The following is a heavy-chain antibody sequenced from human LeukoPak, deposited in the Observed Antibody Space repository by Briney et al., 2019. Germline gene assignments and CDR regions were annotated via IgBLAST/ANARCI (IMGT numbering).Heavy chain of an antibody. Sequence: GSLRLSCAASGFTFSNAWMSWVRQAPGKGLEWIGRIYPSGSTNYNPSLKSRVTMSVDTSNNQFSLKLSSVTAADMAVYYCARESVYYDSSGYNDVFDIWGQGTMVTVSS. D-gene: IGHD3-22*01. CDR3: ARESVYYDSSGYNDVFDI. J-gene: IGHJ3*02. CDR1: GFTFSNAW. V-gene: IGHV4-4*07. CDR2: IYPSGST.